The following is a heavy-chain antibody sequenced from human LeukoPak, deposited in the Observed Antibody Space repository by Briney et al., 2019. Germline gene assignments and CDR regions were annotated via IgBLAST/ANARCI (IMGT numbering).Heavy chain of an antibody. CDR1: GFTFSTHS. D-gene: IGHD2-15*01. V-gene: IGHV3-21*01. CDR2: ISSNSGYI. CDR3: ASGSEVVTATPGNY. J-gene: IGHJ4*02. Sequence: GGSLRLSCAASGFTFSTHSMNWVRQAPGKGLEWVSSISSNSGYIFYAEPVKGRFTISRDNAKNSLYLQMNSLRAEDTAVYYYASGSEVVTATPGNYWGQGTLVTVSS.